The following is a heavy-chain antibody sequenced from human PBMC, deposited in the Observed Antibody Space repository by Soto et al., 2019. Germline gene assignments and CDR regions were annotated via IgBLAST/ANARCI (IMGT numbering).Heavy chain of an antibody. D-gene: IGHD3-22*01. V-gene: IGHV1-69*13. CDR3: ARDFYGNYYDSSGHPNWFDP. Sequence: SVKVSCKASGGTFSSYAISWVRQAPGQGLEWMGGIIPIFGTANYAQKFQGRVTITADESTSTAYMELSSLRSEDTAVYYCARDFYGNYYDSSGHPNWFDPWGQGTLVTVSS. J-gene: IGHJ5*02. CDR1: GGTFSSYA. CDR2: IIPIFGTA.